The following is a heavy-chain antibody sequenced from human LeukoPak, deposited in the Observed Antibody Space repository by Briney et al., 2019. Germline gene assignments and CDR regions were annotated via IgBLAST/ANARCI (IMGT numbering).Heavy chain of an antibody. CDR3: ARGAIQLGSYYYGMDV. Sequence: GASVKVSCKASGGTFSSYAISWVRQALGQGLEWMGGIIPIFGTANYAQKFQGRVTITADESTSTAYMELSSLRSEDTAVYYCARGAIQLGSYYYGMDVWGQGTTVTVSS. D-gene: IGHD5-18*01. CDR1: GGTFSSYA. CDR2: IIPIFGTA. J-gene: IGHJ6*02. V-gene: IGHV1-69*13.